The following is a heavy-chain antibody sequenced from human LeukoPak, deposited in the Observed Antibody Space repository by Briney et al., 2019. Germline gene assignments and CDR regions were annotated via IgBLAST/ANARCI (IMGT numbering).Heavy chain of an antibody. CDR1: GYTFTSYY. CDR2: IDPSGGST. J-gene: IGHJ4*02. V-gene: IGHV1-46*01. Sequence: ASVKVSCKASGYTFTSYYMHWVRQAPGQGLEWMGIIDPSGGSTSYAQKFQGRVTMTRDTPTSTVYMELSSLRSEDTAVYYCATQYGSDAYYFDYWGQGTLVTVSS. D-gene: IGHD3-10*01. CDR3: ATQYGSDAYYFDY.